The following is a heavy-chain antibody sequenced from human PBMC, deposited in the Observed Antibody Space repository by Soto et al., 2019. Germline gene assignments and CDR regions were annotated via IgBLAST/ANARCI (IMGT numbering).Heavy chain of an antibody. CDR3: AREGVRRATVDNEYYFDY. CDR1: VGSVSIGSYY. J-gene: IGHJ4*02. D-gene: IGHD4-17*01. Sequence: SENLAVTCTISVGSVSIGSYYLSWIRQPPGKGLEWIGYIYYSGSTNYNPSLKSRVTISVDTSKNQFSLKLSSVTAADTAVYYCAREGVRRATVDNEYYFDYWGRGTLVTVSS. V-gene: IGHV4-61*01. CDR2: IYYSGST.